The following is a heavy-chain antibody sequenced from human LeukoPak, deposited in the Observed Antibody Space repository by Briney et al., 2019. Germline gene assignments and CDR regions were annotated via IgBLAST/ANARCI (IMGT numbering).Heavy chain of an antibody. D-gene: IGHD4-17*01. J-gene: IGHJ4*02. CDR3: ASPYGDYTLDY. CDR2: IYYSGNT. Sequence: SETLSLTCTVSGGSISSSTYYWGWIRQPPGKGLEWIGSIYYSGNTYYNPSLKRRVTISVDTSKNQFSLKLSSVTAADTAVYYCASPYGDYTLDYWGQGTLVTVSS. CDR1: GGSISSSTYY. V-gene: IGHV4-39*01.